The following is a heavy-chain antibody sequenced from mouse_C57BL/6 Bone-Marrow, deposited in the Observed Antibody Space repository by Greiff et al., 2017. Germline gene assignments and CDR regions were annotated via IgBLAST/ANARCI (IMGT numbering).Heavy chain of an antibody. D-gene: IGHD3-2*02. CDR1: GYTFTSYG. V-gene: IGHV1-81*01. CDR2: IYPRSGNT. J-gene: IGHJ3*01. CDR3: APAQATAWFAY. Sequence: VQLVESGAELARPGASVKLSCKASGYTFTSYGISWVKQRTGQGLEWIGEIYPRSGNTYYNEKFKGKATLTADKSSSTAYMELRSLTSEDSAVYFCAPAQATAWFAYWGQGTLVTVSA.